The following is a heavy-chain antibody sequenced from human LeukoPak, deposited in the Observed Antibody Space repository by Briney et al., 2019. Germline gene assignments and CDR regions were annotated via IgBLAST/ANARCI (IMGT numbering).Heavy chain of an antibody. D-gene: IGHD3-22*01. CDR1: DDSITMYY. CDR2: VDHIGST. V-gene: IGHV4-59*01. J-gene: IGHJ6*03. Sequence: PSETLSLTCSVSDDSITMYYWTWIRQPPGKGLEWIGYVDHIGSTNFNPSLNGRVSISRDTSKNLFSLRLRSVTAADTAVYFCARGRVSSSTYYSTYYYYFYMDVWGKGTTVTVSS. CDR3: ARGRVSSSTYYSTYYYYFYMDV.